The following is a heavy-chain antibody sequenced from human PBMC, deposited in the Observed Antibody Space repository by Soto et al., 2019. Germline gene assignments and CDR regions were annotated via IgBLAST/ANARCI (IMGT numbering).Heavy chain of an antibody. CDR3: ARRARTDFYSLDV. J-gene: IGHJ6*03. CDR2: ISSNGVGT. CDR1: GFTLSGYA. Sequence: EVQLAESGGGLAQPGGSLRLSCAASGFTLSGYAMDWVRQAPGKGLEYVSGISSNGVGTYYANSVQGRFTISRDNSKNTVYLQMGSLRPEDMAVYYCARRARTDFYSLDVWGKGTTVTVSS. V-gene: IGHV3-64*01. D-gene: IGHD6-6*01.